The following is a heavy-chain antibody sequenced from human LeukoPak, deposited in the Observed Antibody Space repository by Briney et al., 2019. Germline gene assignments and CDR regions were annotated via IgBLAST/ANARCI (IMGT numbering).Heavy chain of an antibody. CDR3: ARDRWGYSSYYYYMDV. D-gene: IGHD6-13*01. J-gene: IGHJ6*03. CDR1: GGTFSSYA. CDR2: IIPIFGTA. V-gene: IGHV1-69*01. Sequence: GSSVKVSCKASGGTFSSYAISWVRQAPGQGLEWMGGIIPIFGTANYAQKFQGRVTITADGSTSTAYMELSSLRSEDTAVYYCARDRWGYSSYYYYMDVWGKGTTVTVSS.